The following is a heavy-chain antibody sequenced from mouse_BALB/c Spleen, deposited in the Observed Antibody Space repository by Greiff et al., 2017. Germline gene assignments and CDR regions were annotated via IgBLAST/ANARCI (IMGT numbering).Heavy chain of an antibody. V-gene: IGHV1-5*01. Sequence: EVQGVESGTVLARPGASVKMSCKASGYTFTSYWMHWVKQRPGQGLEWIGAIYPGNSDTSYNQKFKGKAKLTAVTSTSTAYMELSSLTNEDSAVYYCTRVSTTAPAWFAYWGQGTLVTVSA. CDR1: GYTFTSYW. CDR2: IYPGNSDT. D-gene: IGHD1-2*01. J-gene: IGHJ3*01. CDR3: TRVSTTAPAWFAY.